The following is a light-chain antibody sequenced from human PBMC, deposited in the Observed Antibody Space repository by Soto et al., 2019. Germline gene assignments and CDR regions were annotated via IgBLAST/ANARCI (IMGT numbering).Light chain of an antibody. Sequence: EIVLTQSPATLSVSLGERATLSCRASQSISSNLTWYKQKPGQAPRLLIYDASTRATDIPARFSGSGSVTEFTLTISGLQSEDVAVYDCQQYNHWPPFTFGGGTKVEIK. CDR3: QQYNHWPPFT. J-gene: IGKJ4*01. CDR1: QSISSN. V-gene: IGKV3-15*01. CDR2: DAS.